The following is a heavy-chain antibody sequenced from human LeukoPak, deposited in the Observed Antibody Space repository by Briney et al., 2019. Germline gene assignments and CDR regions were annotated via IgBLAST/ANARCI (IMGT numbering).Heavy chain of an antibody. Sequence: GASVKVSCKASGYTFTSYGISWVRQAPGQGLEWMGWISAYNGNTNYAQKLQGRVTMTTDTSTSTAYMELRSLRSDDTAVYYCARWPSGGQRPIHYYYYMDVWGKGTTVTVSS. D-gene: IGHD2-15*01. CDR2: ISAYNGNT. CDR1: GYTFTSYG. V-gene: IGHV1-18*01. CDR3: ARWPSGGQRPIHYYYYMDV. J-gene: IGHJ6*03.